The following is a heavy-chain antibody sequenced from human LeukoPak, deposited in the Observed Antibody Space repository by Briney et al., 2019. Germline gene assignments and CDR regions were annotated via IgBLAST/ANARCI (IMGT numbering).Heavy chain of an antibody. CDR1: GFTFSDYW. CDR2: IKEDGSEK. Sequence: PGGSLRLSCAASGFTFSDYWMTWVRQAPGKGLEWVANIKEDGSEKFYLDSVKGRFTISRDNAKNTLYLQMNSLRAEDTAVYYCARGSVSGSYIPYWGQGTLVTVSS. D-gene: IGHD1-26*01. V-gene: IGHV3-7*01. CDR3: ARGSVSGSYIPY. J-gene: IGHJ4*02.